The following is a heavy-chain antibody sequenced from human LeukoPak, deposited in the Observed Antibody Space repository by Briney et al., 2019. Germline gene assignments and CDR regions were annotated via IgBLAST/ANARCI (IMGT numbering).Heavy chain of an antibody. CDR2: INPNSGGT. V-gene: IGHV1-2*02. D-gene: IGHD3-10*01. CDR1: GYTFTTYY. Sequence: ASVKVSCEASGYTFTTYYMHWVRQAPGQGLEWMGWINPNSGGTNYAQKFQGRVTMTRDTSISTAYMELSRLRSDDTAVYYCSCSGTSKMDVWGQGTTVTVSS. CDR3: SCSGTSKMDV. J-gene: IGHJ6*02.